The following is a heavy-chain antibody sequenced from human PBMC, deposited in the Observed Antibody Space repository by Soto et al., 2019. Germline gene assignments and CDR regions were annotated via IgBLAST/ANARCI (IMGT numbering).Heavy chain of an antibody. V-gene: IGHV3-23*01. Sequence: EVQLLESGGGSVQPGGSLRLSCAASGFTFSNYAMTWVRQAPGKGLEWVLTMSGTAGNTYYADSVKGRFTISRDNSKXXXXXXXXXXXXXXXXXXXXXXXXXXXSGSYVFYFDYWGQGTLVTVSS. CDR2: MSGTAGNT. J-gene: IGHJ4*02. CDR1: GFTFSNYA. D-gene: IGHD3-10*01. CDR3: XXXXXXXSGSYVFYFDY.